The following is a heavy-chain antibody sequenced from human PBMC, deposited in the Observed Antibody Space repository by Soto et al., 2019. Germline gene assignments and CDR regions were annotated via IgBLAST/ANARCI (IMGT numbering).Heavy chain of an antibody. Sequence: QVHLVESGGGVVQPGRSLRLSCAASGFSFSFSGVHWVRQAPGKGLEWVAGLWYDGSSENYADSVKGRFTISRHNSKNTLHLQMDSLRVEDTAMYYCARGLAKVAGGAFDIWGQGTMVIVSS. CDR3: ARGLAKVAGGAFDI. J-gene: IGHJ3*02. CDR1: GFSFSFSG. V-gene: IGHV3-33*01. CDR2: LWYDGSSE. D-gene: IGHD3-16*01.